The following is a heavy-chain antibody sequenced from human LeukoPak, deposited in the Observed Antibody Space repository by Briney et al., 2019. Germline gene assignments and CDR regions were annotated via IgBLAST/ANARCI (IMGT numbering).Heavy chain of an antibody. D-gene: IGHD5-18*01. V-gene: IGHV5-51*01. J-gene: IGHJ3*02. CDR1: GYSFTSYW. Sequence: GESLKISCKGSGYSFTSYWIGWVRQMPGKGLEWMGIIYPGDSDTRYSPSFQGQVTISADKSISTAYLQWSSLKASDTAMYYCARQRYSYGSGHDAFDIWGQGTMVTVSS. CDR2: IYPGDSDT. CDR3: ARQRYSYGSGHDAFDI.